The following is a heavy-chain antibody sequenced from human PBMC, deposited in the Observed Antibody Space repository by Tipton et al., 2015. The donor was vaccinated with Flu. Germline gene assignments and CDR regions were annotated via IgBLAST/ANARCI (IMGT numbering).Heavy chain of an antibody. CDR3: ARDLGGHSSGWKGPFDY. CDR2: IYHSGST. CDR1: GYSISSGYY. J-gene: IGHJ4*02. Sequence: TLSLTCTVSGYSISSGYYWGWIRQPPGKGLGWIGSIYHSGSTYYNPSLKSRVTISVDTSKNQFSLKLSSVTAADTAVYYCARDLGGHSSGWKGPFDYWGQGTLVTVSS. D-gene: IGHD6-19*01. V-gene: IGHV4-38-2*02.